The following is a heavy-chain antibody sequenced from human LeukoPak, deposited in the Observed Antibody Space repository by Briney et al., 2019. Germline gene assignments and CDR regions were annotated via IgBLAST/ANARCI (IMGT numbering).Heavy chain of an antibody. J-gene: IGHJ5*02. D-gene: IGHD3-22*01. Sequence: ASVKVSCKASGYTFTGYYMHWVRQDPGQGLEWMGWINPNSGVTNYAQKFQGRVTMTRETSISTAYMDLSRLRSDDTAVYYCARGDSSGYYNWFDPWGQGTLVTVSS. CDR2: INPNSGVT. V-gene: IGHV1-2*02. CDR3: ARGDSSGYYNWFDP. CDR1: GYTFTGYY.